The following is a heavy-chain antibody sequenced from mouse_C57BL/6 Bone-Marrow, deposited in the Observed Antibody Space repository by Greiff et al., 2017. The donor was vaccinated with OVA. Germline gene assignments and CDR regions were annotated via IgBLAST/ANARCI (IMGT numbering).Heavy chain of an antibody. CDR3: ARSRDYYSNYFDY. J-gene: IGHJ2*01. CDR2: IDPSDSDT. CDR1: GYTFTSYW. V-gene: IGHV1-52*01. Sequence: VQLQQPGAELVRPGSSVKLSCKASGYTFTSYWMHWVKQRPIQGLEWIGNIDPSDSDTHYNQKFKDKATLTVDKSSSTAYMQLSSLTSEDSAVYYCARSRDYYSNYFDYWGQGTTLTVSS. D-gene: IGHD2-5*01.